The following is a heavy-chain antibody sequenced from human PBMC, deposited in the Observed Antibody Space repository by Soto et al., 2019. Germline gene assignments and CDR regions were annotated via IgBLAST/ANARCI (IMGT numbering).Heavy chain of an antibody. CDR3: SAGLNQYFDL. CDR2: IYYSGST. D-gene: IGHD6-13*01. Sequence: QVQLQESGPGLVKPSETLSLTCTVSGGSVSSGNYYWGWIRQTPGKGLEWIGNIYYSGSTNYNPTHKSRVTMSVDTSKRQYALKLSSVTAADTAVYYCSAGLNQYFDLWGRGTLGTVSS. J-gene: IGHJ2*01. CDR1: GGSVSSGNYY. V-gene: IGHV4-61*01.